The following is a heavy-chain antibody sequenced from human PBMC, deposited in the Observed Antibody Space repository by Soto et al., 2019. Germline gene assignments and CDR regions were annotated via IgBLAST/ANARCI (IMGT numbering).Heavy chain of an antibody. J-gene: IGHJ5*02. CDR2: ISGSGGST. D-gene: IGHD3-10*01. CDR1: GFTFTSYA. Sequence: EVQLLESGGGLVQPGGSLRLSCAASGFTFTSYAMSWVRQAPGKGLEWVSAISGSGGSTYYADSVKGRFTISRDNSKNTLYLQMNSLRAEDTAVYYCAIDKKWFGEFFNNWFDPWGQGTLVTVSS. V-gene: IGHV3-23*01. CDR3: AIDKKWFGEFFNNWFDP.